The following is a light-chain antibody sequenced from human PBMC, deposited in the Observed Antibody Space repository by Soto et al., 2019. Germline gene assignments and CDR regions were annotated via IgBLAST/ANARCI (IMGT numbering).Light chain of an antibody. Sequence: EIVLTQSPATLSLSPGERATLSCRASQSVSSYLAWYQQKPGQAPRLLIYDASNRATGIPARFSGSGSGTDFTLTISSLEREDFAVYYCQQSSNWPPWTFGQGTKVEIK. V-gene: IGKV3-11*01. CDR1: QSVSSY. J-gene: IGKJ1*01. CDR3: QQSSNWPPWT. CDR2: DAS.